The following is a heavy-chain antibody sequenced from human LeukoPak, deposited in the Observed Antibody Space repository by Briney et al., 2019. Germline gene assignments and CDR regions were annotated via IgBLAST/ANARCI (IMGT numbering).Heavy chain of an antibody. D-gene: IGHD3-9*01. CDR1: GYTFTGYY. CDR3: ARGPYSDILTGYYTAGYMDV. V-gene: IGHV1-2*02. J-gene: IGHJ6*03. Sequence: ASVKVSCKASGYTFTGYYMHWVRQAHGQGLEWMGWINPDSGGTNYAQKFQGRVTMTRDTSISTAYMELSRLRSDDTAVYYCARGPYSDILTGYYTAGYMDVWGKGTTVTISS. CDR2: INPDSGGT.